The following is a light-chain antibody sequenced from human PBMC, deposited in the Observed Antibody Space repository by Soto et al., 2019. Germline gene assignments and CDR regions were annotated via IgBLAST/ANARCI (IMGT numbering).Light chain of an antibody. Sequence: EIVLTQSPGTLSLSPGERATLSCRASQSVSSTYLAWYQQNPGQAPRLLIYGASSRATGIPDRFSGSGSGTDFTLTISRLEPEDFAVYFCQQYGSSAYTCGQGTKLEIK. J-gene: IGKJ2*01. CDR3: QQYGSSAYT. CDR1: QSVSSTY. CDR2: GAS. V-gene: IGKV3-20*01.